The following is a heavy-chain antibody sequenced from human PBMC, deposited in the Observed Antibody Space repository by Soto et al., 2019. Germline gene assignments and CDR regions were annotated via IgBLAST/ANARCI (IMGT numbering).Heavy chain of an antibody. D-gene: IGHD6-13*01. V-gene: IGHV4-34*01. CDR3: ARDFSSSPRDGKNWFDP. CDR1: GGSFSGYY. Sequence: SETLSLTCAVYGGSFSGYYWSWIRQPPGKGLEWIGEINHSGSTNYNPSLKSRVTISVDTSKNQFSLKLSSVTAADTAVYYCARDFSSSPRDGKNWFDPWGQGTLVTVSS. J-gene: IGHJ5*02. CDR2: INHSGST.